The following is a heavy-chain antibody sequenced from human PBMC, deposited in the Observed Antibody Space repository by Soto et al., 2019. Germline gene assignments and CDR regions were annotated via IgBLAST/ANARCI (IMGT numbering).Heavy chain of an antibody. CDR3: ATTVTDLFDY. CDR1: GLTFSGYW. V-gene: IGHV3-74*01. J-gene: IGHJ4*02. D-gene: IGHD4-17*01. Sequence: GGSLRLSCAASGLTFSGYWMHWVRQAPGKGLVWVSRVNSDGTSTAYADSVKGRFTISRDNAKNTLYLQMNSLRSDDTAVYYCATTVTDLFDYWGQGTLITVSS. CDR2: VNSDGTST.